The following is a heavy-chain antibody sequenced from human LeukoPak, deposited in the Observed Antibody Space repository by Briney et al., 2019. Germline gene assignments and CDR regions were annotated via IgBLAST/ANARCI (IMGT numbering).Heavy chain of an antibody. CDR1: GGSISSSSYY. Sequence: SETLSLTCTVSGGSISSSSYYWGWIRQPPGKGLEWIGSIYYSGSTYYSPSLKSRVTISVDTSKNQFSLKLSSVTAADTAVYYCARSPTLPYFFDYWGQGTLATVSS. CDR2: IYYSGST. V-gene: IGHV4-39*07. CDR3: ARSPTLPYFFDY. J-gene: IGHJ4*02.